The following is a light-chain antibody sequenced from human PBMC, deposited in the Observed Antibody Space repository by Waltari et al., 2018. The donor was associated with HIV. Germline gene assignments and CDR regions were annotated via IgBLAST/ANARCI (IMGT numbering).Light chain of an antibody. Sequence: QSVLTQPPSASGTPGPRVTISCSGSRPNIGSNTVNWSQQPPVTAPKLLIYRNNQRPSGVPDRFSGSKSGTSASLAISGLQSEDEADYYCAAWDDSLNGPVFGGGTKLTVL. CDR1: RPNIGSNT. J-gene: IGLJ2*01. CDR2: RNN. CDR3: AAWDDSLNGPV. V-gene: IGLV1-44*01.